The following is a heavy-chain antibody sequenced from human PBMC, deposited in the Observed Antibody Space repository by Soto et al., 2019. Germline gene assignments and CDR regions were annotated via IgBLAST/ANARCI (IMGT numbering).Heavy chain of an antibody. V-gene: IGHV3-33*01. CDR1: GFTFSSYG. Sequence: QVQLVESGGGVVQPGRSLRLSCAASGFTFSSYGMHWVRQAPGKGLEWVAVIWYDGSNKYYADSVKGRFTISRDNSKNTLYLQMNSLRAEDTAVYYYARDVSIAAAGFDYWGRGTLVTVSS. CDR2: IWYDGSNK. J-gene: IGHJ4*02. D-gene: IGHD6-13*01. CDR3: ARDVSIAAAGFDY.